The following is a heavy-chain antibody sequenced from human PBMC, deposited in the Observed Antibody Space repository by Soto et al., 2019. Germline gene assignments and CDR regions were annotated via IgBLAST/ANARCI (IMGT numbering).Heavy chain of an antibody. J-gene: IGHJ4*02. Sequence: PSETLSLTCTVSGGSISIYYWSWIRQPPGKGLEWIGYIYYSGSTNYNPSLKSRVTISVDTSKNQFSLKLSSVTAADTAVYYCARLICGGDCYTIDYWGQGTLVTVSS. V-gene: IGHV4-59*08. CDR3: ARLICGGDCYTIDY. D-gene: IGHD2-21*02. CDR2: IYYSGST. CDR1: GGSISIYY.